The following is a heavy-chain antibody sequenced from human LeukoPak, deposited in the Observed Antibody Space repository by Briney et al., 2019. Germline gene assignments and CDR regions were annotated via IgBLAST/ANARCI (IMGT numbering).Heavy chain of an antibody. V-gene: IGHV4-59*04. CDR2: ISYSGST. D-gene: IGHD6-13*01. CDR1: GGSISTYY. J-gene: IGHJ5*02. Sequence: SETLSLTCTVSGGSISTYYWSWIRQPPGKGLEWIGYISYSGSTYYNPSLKSRVTMSVDTSKNQFSLKLSSVTAADTAVYYCARDIAAALYNWFDPWGQGTLVTVSS. CDR3: ARDIAAALYNWFDP.